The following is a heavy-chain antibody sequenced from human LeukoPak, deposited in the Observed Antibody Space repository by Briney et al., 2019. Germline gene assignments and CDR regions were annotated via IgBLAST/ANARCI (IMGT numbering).Heavy chain of an antibody. CDR2: VSFGSSYI. J-gene: IGHJ5*02. CDR1: GFTFKDYT. D-gene: IGHD4-17*01. CDR3: ARASTEYAVTDGFDT. Sequence: GGSLRLSCAASGFTFKDYTMNWVRQSPGKGLQGASYVSFGSSYISYADSLKGRFTISRDDAKSSVYLEMTSLRTDDTAVYYCARASTEYAVTDGFDTWGPGTLVTVSS. V-gene: IGHV3-21*06.